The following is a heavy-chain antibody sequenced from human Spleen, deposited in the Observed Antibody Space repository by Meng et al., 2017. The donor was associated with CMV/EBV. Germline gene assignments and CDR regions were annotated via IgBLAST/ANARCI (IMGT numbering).Heavy chain of an antibody. Sequence: ESLKISCTVSGYSITSGYYWGWIRQPPGKGLEWIGIIYHSGSTYYNPSLKSRVTISVDTSKNQFSLKLTSVTAADTAVYYCGRDEGIAMAGNPGVFDFWGQGTLVTVSS. V-gene: IGHV4-38-2*02. J-gene: IGHJ4*02. CDR2: IYHSGST. CDR3: GRDEGIAMAGNPGVFDF. CDR1: GYSITSGYY. D-gene: IGHD6-19*01.